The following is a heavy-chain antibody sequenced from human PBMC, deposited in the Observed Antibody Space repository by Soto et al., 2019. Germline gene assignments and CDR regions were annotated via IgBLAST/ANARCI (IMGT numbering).Heavy chain of an antibody. J-gene: IGHJ4*02. CDR3: ARDGGDY. D-gene: IGHD3-16*01. CDR2: IYYSGST. CDR1: GGSSSSYY. Sequence: PSETLSLTSTVSGGSSSSYYWSWIRQPPGKGLEWFGYIYYSGSTNYNPSLKSRVTISVDTSKNQFSLKLSSVTAADTAVYYCARDGGDYWGQGTLVTVS. V-gene: IGHV4-59*01.